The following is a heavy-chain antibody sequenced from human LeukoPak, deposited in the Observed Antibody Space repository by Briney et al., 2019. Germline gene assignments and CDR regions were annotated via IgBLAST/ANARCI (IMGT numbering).Heavy chain of an antibody. J-gene: IGHJ4*02. V-gene: IGHV4-39*01. CDR3: ATLQRKDIVVVPAAKGGGRFDY. D-gene: IGHD2-2*01. CDR2: IYYSGST. CDR1: GGSISSSSYY. Sequence: PSETLSLTCTVSGGSISSSSYYWGWIRQPPGKGLEWIGSIYYSGSTYYNPSLKSRVTISVDTSKNQFSLKLSSVTAADTAVYYCATLQRKDIVVVPAAKGGGRFDYWGQGTLVTVSS.